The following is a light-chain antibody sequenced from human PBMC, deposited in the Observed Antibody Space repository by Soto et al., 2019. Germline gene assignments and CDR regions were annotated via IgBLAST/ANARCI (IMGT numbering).Light chain of an antibody. Sequence: IQLTQSPSSLSASVGDRVTITCRASQGFNSYLAWYQQKPGKAPKLLIYAASTLQSGVPSRFSGSRSGTDFTLTISGLQPEDFATYYCQQLNSYPSSTFGGGTKVEIK. V-gene: IGKV1-9*01. CDR2: AAS. J-gene: IGKJ4*01. CDR3: QQLNSYPSST. CDR1: QGFNSY.